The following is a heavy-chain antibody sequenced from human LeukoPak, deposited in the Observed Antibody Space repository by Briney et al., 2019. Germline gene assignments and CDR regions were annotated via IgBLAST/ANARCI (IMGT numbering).Heavy chain of an antibody. CDR2: IYYRGSP. CDR3: ARGSWSSSIDY. V-gene: IGHV4-30-4*01. J-gene: IGHJ4*02. D-gene: IGHD6-6*01. CDR1: GGSISSGDYY. Sequence: SQTLSLTCTVSGGSISSGDYYWSWIRQPPGKGLEWIGYIYYRGSPYYNPSLKSRLTISVDTSKNQFSLRLSSVTAADTAVYYCARGSWSSSIDYWGQGTLVTVSS.